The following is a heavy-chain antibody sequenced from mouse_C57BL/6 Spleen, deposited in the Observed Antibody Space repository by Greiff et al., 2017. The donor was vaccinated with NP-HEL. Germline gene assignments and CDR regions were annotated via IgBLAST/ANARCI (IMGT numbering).Heavy chain of an antibody. CDR3: ARKGTPYYYAMDY. CDR2: IWTGGGT. J-gene: IGHJ4*01. D-gene: IGHD2-14*01. V-gene: IGHV2-9-1*01. Sequence: QVQLQQSGPGLVAPSQSLSITCTVSGFSLTSYAISWVRQPPGKGLEWLGVIWTGGGTHYNSALKSRLSISKDNSKSQVILKMNRLQTEDTARYYCARKGTPYYYAMDYWGQGTSVTVSS. CDR1: GFSLTSYA.